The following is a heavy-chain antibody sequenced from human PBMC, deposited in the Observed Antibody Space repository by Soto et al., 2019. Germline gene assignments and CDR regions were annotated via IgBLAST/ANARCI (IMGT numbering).Heavy chain of an antibody. CDR2: IYPGDSDT. V-gene: IGHV5-51*01. J-gene: IGHJ6*02. CDR1: GYSFTSYW. Sequence: GEPLKISCKVSGYSFTSYWIGGVRQMPGKGLEWMGIIYPGDSDTRYSPSFQGQVTISADKSISTAYLQWSSLKASDTAMYYCARRQSSSWYLYGMDVWGQGTTVTVSS. D-gene: IGHD6-13*01. CDR3: ARRQSSSWYLYGMDV.